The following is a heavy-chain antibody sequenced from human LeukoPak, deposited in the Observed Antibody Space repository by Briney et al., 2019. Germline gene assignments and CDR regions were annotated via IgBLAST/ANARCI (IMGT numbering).Heavy chain of an antibody. J-gene: IGHJ2*01. D-gene: IGHD3-10*01. CDR2: IYHSGST. Sequence: SETLSLTCAVSGYSISSGYYWGWIRQPPGKGLEWIGSIYHSGSTYYNPSLKSRVTISVDTSKNQFSLKLTSVTAADTAVYYCARGPGYHGSGSYYRQWYFDLWGRGTLVTVSS. CDR1: GYSISSGYY. V-gene: IGHV4-38-2*01. CDR3: ARGPGYHGSGSYYRQWYFDL.